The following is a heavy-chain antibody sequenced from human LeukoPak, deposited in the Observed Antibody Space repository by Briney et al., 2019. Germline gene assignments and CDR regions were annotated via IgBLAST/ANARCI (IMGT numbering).Heavy chain of an antibody. J-gene: IGHJ5*02. CDR3: ARVLHYYDSSGYYRT. CDR1: GYTFTNYY. Sequence: ASVKVSCKASGYTFTNYYMHWVRQAPGQGLEWMGIINPGGGSTYNAQKFQGRVTMTRDMSTNTVYMELSSLRSEDTAVYYCARVLHYYDSSGYYRTWGQGTLVTVSS. CDR2: INPGGGST. D-gene: IGHD3-22*01. V-gene: IGHV1-46*01.